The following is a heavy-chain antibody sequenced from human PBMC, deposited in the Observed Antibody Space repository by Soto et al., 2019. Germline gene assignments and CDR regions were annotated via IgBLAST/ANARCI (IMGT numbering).Heavy chain of an antibody. V-gene: IGHV3-15*07. J-gene: IGHJ6*02. CDR2: IKSKSGGGTT. D-gene: IGHD2-8*01. CDR3: ATRYCTNGVCFGAMDV. Sequence: GGSLRLSCAASGFTFSSYAMNWVRQAPGKGLEWVGRIKSKSGGGTTDYAAPVKGRFTISRDDSTSTVFLQMNSLQTEDTAVYFCATRYCTNGVCFGAMDVWGPGTTVTVSS. CDR1: GFTFSSYA.